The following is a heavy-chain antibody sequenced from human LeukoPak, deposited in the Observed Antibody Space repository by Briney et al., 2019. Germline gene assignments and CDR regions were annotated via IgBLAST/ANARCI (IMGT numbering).Heavy chain of an antibody. D-gene: IGHD3-3*02. CDR3: AKDISSTSITPFDP. V-gene: IGHV3-23*01. CDR2: ISGSVTAT. J-gene: IGHJ5*02. CDR1: GFTSGFTFSSFA. Sequence: GGSLRLSCAASGFTSGFTFSSFAMSWVRQAPGKGLEWVSAISGSVTATHYAASVRGRFTISRDNSKNTLYLQMNSLRAEDTAIYYCAKDISSTSITPFDPWGQGTLVTVSS.